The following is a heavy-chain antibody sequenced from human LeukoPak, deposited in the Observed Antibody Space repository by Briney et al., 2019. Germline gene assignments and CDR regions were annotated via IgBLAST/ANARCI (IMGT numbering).Heavy chain of an antibody. V-gene: IGHV4-61*09. J-gene: IGHJ5*02. Sequence: PSETLSLTCTVSGGSISSGSYYWSWIRQPAGKGLEWIGHIYTNGNTNFNPSLKSRVTISVDTSKNQFSLNLNSVTAADTAVYYCAHSGTYYNNWFDPWGQGTLVIVSS. CDR2: IYTNGNT. D-gene: IGHD3-10*01. CDR1: GGSISSGSYY. CDR3: AHSGTYYNNWFDP.